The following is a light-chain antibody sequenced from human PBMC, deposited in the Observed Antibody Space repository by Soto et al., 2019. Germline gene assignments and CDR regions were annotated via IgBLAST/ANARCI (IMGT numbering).Light chain of an antibody. CDR3: QQTTTFPLT. V-gene: IGKV1D-12*01. Sequence: DIQMTQSPSSVSASVGDRVTITCRASQGVSTWLAWYQQKPGKAPNLLIYTASSLQSGVPSRFSGSGSGTDFTLTISSLHPEDFATYYCQQTTTFPLTFGGGTKVDIK. J-gene: IGKJ4*01. CDR2: TAS. CDR1: QGVSTW.